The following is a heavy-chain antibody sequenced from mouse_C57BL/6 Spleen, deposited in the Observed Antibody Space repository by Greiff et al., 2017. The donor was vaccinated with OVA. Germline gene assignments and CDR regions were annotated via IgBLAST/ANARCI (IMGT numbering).Heavy chain of an antibody. J-gene: IGHJ2*01. CDR2: IYPGGGST. Sequence: QVQLQQPGAELVKPGASVKMSCKASGYTFTSYWITWVKQRPGQGLEWIGDIYPGGGSTNYHEKFKRKATRTVDTSSSTAYMQLSSLTSEDSAVYDCARGLLRYFDYWGQGTTLTVSS. CDR1: GYTFTSYW. D-gene: IGHD1-1*01. V-gene: IGHV1-55*01. CDR3: ARGLLRYFDY.